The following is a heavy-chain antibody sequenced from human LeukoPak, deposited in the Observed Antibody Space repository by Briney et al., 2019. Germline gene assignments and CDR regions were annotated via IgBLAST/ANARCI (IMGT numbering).Heavy chain of an antibody. V-gene: IGHV3-30*02. D-gene: IGHD5/OR15-5a*01. CDR3: ARQIGVSIDY. CDR1: RFTFSNFD. Sequence: GGSLRLSCAASRFTFSNFDMHSVRQAPGKGLEWVTFIRFDGSNEYYADSVRGRFTISRDNSKNTLYLQMSSLRPEDTAVYYCARQIGVSIDYWGQGTLVTVSS. CDR2: IRFDGSNE. J-gene: IGHJ4*02.